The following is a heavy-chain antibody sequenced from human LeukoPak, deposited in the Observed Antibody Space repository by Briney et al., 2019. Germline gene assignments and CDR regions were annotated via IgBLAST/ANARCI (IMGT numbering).Heavy chain of an antibody. CDR3: ARDLKPTGLGQWLVLGY. J-gene: IGHJ4*02. D-gene: IGHD6-19*01. Sequence: GGSLRLSCAASGFTFSSYAMHWVRQAPGKGLEWVAVISYDGSNKYYADSVKGRFTISRDNSKNTLYLQMNSLRAEDTAVYYCARDLKPTGLGQWLVLGYWGQGTLVTVSS. CDR2: ISYDGSNK. V-gene: IGHV3-30-3*01. CDR1: GFTFSSYA.